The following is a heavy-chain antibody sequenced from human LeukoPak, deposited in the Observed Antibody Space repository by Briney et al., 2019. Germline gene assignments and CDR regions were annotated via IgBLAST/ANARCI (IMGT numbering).Heavy chain of an antibody. V-gene: IGHV3-23*01. CDR3: ARDPRYYYGSGSYYRGAFDI. CDR2: ISGSGGST. J-gene: IGHJ3*02. Sequence: SGGSLRLSCAASGFTFSSYAMSWVRQAPGKGLEWVSAISGSGGSTYYADSVKGRFTISRDNSKNTLYLQVNSLRAEDTAVYYCARDPRYYYGSGSYYRGAFDIWGQGTMVTVSS. CDR1: GFTFSSYA. D-gene: IGHD3-10*01.